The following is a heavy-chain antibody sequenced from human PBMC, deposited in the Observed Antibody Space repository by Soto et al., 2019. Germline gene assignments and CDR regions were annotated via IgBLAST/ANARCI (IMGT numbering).Heavy chain of an antibody. CDR1: GGSISSFTYY. CDR3: ARRERYYGSPGWFDP. D-gene: IGHD3-10*01. Sequence: SETLSLTCTVSGGSISSFTYYWGWIRQPPGKGLEWIGTVYYNENTYYNPSLKGRVTISVDTAKNQFSLNLRSVTAADTAIYFCARRERYYGSPGWFDPWGQGTLVTVPS. V-gene: IGHV4-39*01. J-gene: IGHJ5*02. CDR2: VYYNENT.